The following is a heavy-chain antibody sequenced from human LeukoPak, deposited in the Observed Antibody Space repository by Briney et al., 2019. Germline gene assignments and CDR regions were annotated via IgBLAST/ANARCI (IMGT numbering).Heavy chain of an antibody. V-gene: IGHV3-21*01. CDR3: ARMEDYYDSSGYEMGFDY. D-gene: IGHD3-22*01. CDR2: ISSSSSYI. Sequence: PGGSLRLSCAASGFTFSSYSINWVRQAPGKGLEWVSSISSSSSYIYYADSVKGRFTISRDNAKNSLYLQMNSLRAEDMAVYYSARMEDYYDSSGYEMGFDYWGQGTLVTVSS. CDR1: GFTFSSYS. J-gene: IGHJ4*02.